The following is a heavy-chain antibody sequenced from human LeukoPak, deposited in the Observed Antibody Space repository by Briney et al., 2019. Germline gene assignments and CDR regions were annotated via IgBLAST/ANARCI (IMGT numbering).Heavy chain of an antibody. CDR2: LSTYNGNT. D-gene: IGHD6-13*01. J-gene: IGHJ5*02. V-gene: IGHV1-18*01. CDR3: ARVMGIAAAGHNWFDP. CDR1: GYTFTSYG. Sequence: ASVKVSCKASGYTFTSYGISWARQAPGQGLEWMGWLSTYNGNTNYAQKLQGRVSMTTDTSTSTAYMELRSLRSDDTAVYYCARVMGIAAAGHNWFDPWGQGTLVTVSS.